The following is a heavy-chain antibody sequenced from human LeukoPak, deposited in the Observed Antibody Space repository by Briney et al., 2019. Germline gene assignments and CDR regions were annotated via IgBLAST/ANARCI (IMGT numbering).Heavy chain of an antibody. CDR1: GGSISSYY. V-gene: IGHV4-59*08. CDR2: IYYSGST. J-gene: IGHJ4*02. CDR3: ARRAFSSGYYYFDY. D-gene: IGHD3-22*01. Sequence: SETLSLTCTVSGGSISSYYWSWIRQPPGKGLEWIGYIYYSGSTNYNPSLKSRVTISVDMSKNQFSLKLSSVTAADTAVYYCARRAFSSGYYYFDYWGQGTLVTVSS.